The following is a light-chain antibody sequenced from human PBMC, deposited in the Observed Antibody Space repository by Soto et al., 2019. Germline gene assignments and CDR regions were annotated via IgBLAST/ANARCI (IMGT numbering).Light chain of an antibody. V-gene: IGLV2-14*03. J-gene: IGLJ1*01. Sequence: QSVLTQPASVSGSPGQSITISCTGTSSDVGGYNYVSWYQQHPGKAPELMIYDVSNRPSGVSNRFSGSKSGNTASLTISGLQAEDEADYYCSSYTSSSLHVFGTGTKLTVL. CDR1: SSDVGGYNY. CDR3: SSYTSSSLHV. CDR2: DVS.